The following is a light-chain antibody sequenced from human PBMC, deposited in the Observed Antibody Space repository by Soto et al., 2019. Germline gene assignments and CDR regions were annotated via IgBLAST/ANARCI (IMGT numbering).Light chain of an antibody. Sequence: LTQPASVSGSPGQSITISCTGTTSDVGYYNFVSWYQQHPGKAPKLIIYEVSNRPSGVSNRFSASKSGNTASLTISGLQAEDEADYHCSSYSGSTAFYVFGTGTKVTVL. CDR3: SSYSGSTAFYV. V-gene: IGLV2-14*01. J-gene: IGLJ1*01. CDR1: TSDVGYYNF. CDR2: EVS.